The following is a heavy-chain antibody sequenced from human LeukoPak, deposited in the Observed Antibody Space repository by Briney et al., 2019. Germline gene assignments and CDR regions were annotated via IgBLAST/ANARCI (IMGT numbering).Heavy chain of an antibody. V-gene: IGHV4-38-2*02. CDR3: ARSRGCSGGSRSMNWFDP. J-gene: IGHJ5*02. Sequence: SETLSLTCTVSGYSISSGYYWGWIRQPPGKGLEWIGSIYHSGSTYYNPSLKSRVTISVDTSKNQFSLKLSSVTAADTAVYYCARSRGCSGGSRSMNWFDPWGQGTLVTVSS. D-gene: IGHD2-15*01. CDR2: IYHSGST. CDR1: GYSISSGYY.